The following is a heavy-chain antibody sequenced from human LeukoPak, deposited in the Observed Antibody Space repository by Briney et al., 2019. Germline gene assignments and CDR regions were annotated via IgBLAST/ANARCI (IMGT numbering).Heavy chain of an antibody. Sequence: SGTLSLTCAVSGASISSSNWWSWVRQPPGKGLEWIGEIYHSGSTNYNPSLKSRVTISVDKSKNQFSLKPSSVTAADTAVYYCARGPTVTTKVRGWFDPWGQGTLVTVSS. D-gene: IGHD4-17*01. V-gene: IGHV4-4*02. CDR1: GASISSSNW. J-gene: IGHJ5*02. CDR3: ARGPTVTTKVRGWFDP. CDR2: IYHSGST.